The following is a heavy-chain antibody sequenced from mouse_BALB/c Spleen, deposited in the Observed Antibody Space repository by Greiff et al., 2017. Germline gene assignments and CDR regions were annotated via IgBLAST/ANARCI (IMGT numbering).Heavy chain of an antibody. CDR3: AGDQATEYYGSGSGCDFDD. CDR1: GFTFSSYT. CDR2: ISSGGGNT. Sequence: EVQGVESGGGLVKPGGSLKLSCAASGFTFSSYTMSWVRQTPEKRLEWVATISSGGGNTYYPYSVKGRFNISSDNAKNNLYLQMSSLRSEDTALYDCAGDQATEYYGSGSGCDFDDWGEGTTVTVSS. D-gene: IGHD1-1*01. J-gene: IGHJ1*01. V-gene: IGHV5-9*03.